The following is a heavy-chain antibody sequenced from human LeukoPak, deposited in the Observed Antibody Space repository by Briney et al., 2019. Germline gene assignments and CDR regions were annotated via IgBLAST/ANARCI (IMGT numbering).Heavy chain of an antibody. CDR1: GGSFSGYY. D-gene: IGHD3-10*01. V-gene: IGHV4-34*01. CDR2: INHSGST. Sequence: PSETLSLTCAVYGGSFSGYYWSWIRQPPGKGLEWIGEINHSGSTNYNPSLKSRVTISVDTSKNQFSLKLSSVTAADTAVYYCARHPYYYGSGSYITLYGSTTRFDPWGQGTLVTVSS. J-gene: IGHJ5*02. CDR3: ARHPYYYGSGSYITLYGSTTRFDP.